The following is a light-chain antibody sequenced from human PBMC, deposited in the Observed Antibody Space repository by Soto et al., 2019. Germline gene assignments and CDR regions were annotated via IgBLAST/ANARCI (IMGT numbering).Light chain of an antibody. Sequence: SYELTRPPSVSVSPGQTASITCSGDKLGDKYVYWYQQKRGQSPVLVIYQDNKRPSGIPERFSGSNSGNTATLTISGTQPMDEADYYCQAWDSSTVVFGGGTKLTVL. CDR3: QAWDSSTVV. J-gene: IGLJ2*01. CDR1: KLGDKY. V-gene: IGLV3-1*01. CDR2: QDN.